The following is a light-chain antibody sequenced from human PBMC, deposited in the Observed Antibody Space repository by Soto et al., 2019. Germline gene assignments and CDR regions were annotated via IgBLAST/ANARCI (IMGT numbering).Light chain of an antibody. Sequence: QSALTQPASVSGSPGQSITISCSGTSSDVGGYNYVSWYQQHPGKAPKLMIYDVSNRPSGVSNRFSGSKSGNTASLTISGLQAEDEADYYFSSYPSSSTLGVVFGGGTKLTVL. V-gene: IGLV2-14*01. J-gene: IGLJ2*01. CDR3: SSYPSSSTLGVV. CDR1: SSDVGGYNY. CDR2: DVS.